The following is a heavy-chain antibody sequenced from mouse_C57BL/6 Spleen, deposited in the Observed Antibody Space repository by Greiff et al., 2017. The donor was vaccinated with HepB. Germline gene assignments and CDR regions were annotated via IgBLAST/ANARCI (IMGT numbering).Heavy chain of an antibody. D-gene: IGHD1-1*01. CDR2: IRNKANGYTT. J-gene: IGHJ4*01. CDR1: GFTFTDYY. CDR3: ARHYYSRSYAMDY. Sequence: EVHLVESGGGLVQPGGSLSLSCAASGFTFTDYYMSWVRQPPGKALEWLGFIRNKANGYTTEYSASVKGRFTISRDNSQSNLYLQMNALRAEDSATYYCARHYYSRSYAMDYWGQGTSVTVSS. V-gene: IGHV7-3*01.